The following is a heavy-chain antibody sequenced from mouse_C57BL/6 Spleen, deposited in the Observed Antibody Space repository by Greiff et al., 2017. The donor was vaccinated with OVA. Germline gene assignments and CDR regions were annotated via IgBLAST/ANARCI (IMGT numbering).Heavy chain of an antibody. CDR3: AREFYYYGSSYLWYFDV. J-gene: IGHJ1*03. D-gene: IGHD1-1*01. CDR1: GYAFSSSW. CDR2: IYPGAGDT. Sequence: VQLQESGPELVKPGASVKISCKASGYAFSSSWMNWVKQRPGKGLEWIGRIYPGAGDTNYNGKFKGKATLTADKSSSTAYMQLSSLTSEDSAVYFCAREFYYYGSSYLWYFDVWGTGTTVTVSS. V-gene: IGHV1-82*01.